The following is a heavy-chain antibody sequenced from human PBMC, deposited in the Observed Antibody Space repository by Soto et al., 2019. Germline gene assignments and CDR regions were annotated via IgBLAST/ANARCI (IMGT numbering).Heavy chain of an antibody. CDR1: GFTLSRQD. V-gene: IGHV3-30*18. CDR2: LSYDGIAQ. Sequence: QEQLVESGGDVVQPGGTLRLSCAASGFTLSRQDMHWVRQAPGKGLEWVAVLSYDGIAQYYADSVKGRFTITRDNSKNLLYLQMISLRVEDTALYNCVKGGWYGSSSPSDRWGQGTLVTVSS. D-gene: IGHD6-6*01. J-gene: IGHJ5*02. CDR3: VKGGWYGSSSPSDR.